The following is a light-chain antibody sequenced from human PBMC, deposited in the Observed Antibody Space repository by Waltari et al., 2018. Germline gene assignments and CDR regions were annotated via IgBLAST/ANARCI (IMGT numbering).Light chain of an antibody. CDR2: DVS. J-gene: IGLJ3*02. Sequence: QSALTQPASVSGSPGPSITISCTGTRSDVGGYTYVSWYQQHPVKAPKLMIYDVSNRPSGFSNRFSGSKSGNTASLTISGLQAEDEADYYCSSYTSSSPWVFGGGTKLTVL. CDR3: SSYTSSSPWV. V-gene: IGLV2-14*03. CDR1: RSDVGGYTY.